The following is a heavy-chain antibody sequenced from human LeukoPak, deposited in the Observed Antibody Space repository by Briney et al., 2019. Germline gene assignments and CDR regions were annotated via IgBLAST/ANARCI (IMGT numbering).Heavy chain of an antibody. CDR3: ARGAGWYQF. D-gene: IGHD6-19*01. CDR2: IYYTGST. Sequence: SETLSLTCTVSGGSISSAYWSWLRQPPGKGLEWSGYIYYTGSTNYHPSLKNRVTISVDTSRNQSSLKMSSVPAADTAVYYCARGAGWYQFWGQGTLVTVSS. V-gene: IGHV4-59*01. J-gene: IGHJ4*02. CDR1: GGSISSAY.